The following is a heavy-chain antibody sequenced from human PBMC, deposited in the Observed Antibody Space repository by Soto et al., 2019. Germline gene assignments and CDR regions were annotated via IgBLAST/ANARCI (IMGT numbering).Heavy chain of an antibody. V-gene: IGHV4-4*09. D-gene: IGHD4-17*01. CDR1: YS. CDR2: IHSSGST. J-gene: IGHJ6*01. CDR3: ATIIISTEVTTALRYGFGLDV. Sequence: YSYSGFRQKQKKGLEWIGYIHSSGSTNYNPSLKRRVTISADTSRNQFSLKLTSMTAEDTAVYYCATIIISTEVTTALRYGFGLDV.